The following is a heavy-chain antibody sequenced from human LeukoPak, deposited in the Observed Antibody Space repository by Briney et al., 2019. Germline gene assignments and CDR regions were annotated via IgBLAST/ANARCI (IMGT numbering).Heavy chain of an antibody. CDR1: GGSISSSSYY. Sequence: PSETLSLTCTVSGGSISSSSYYWGWIRQPPGKGLEWIGSIYYSGSTYYNPSLKSRVTISVDTSKNQFSLKLSSVTAADTAVYYCARRGYSYGFSDYWGQGTLVTVSS. J-gene: IGHJ4*02. CDR3: ARRGYSYGFSDY. D-gene: IGHD5-18*01. CDR2: IYYSGST. V-gene: IGHV4-39*01.